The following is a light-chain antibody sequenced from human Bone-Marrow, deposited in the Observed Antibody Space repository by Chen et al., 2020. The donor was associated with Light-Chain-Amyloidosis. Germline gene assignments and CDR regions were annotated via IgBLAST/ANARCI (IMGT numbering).Light chain of an antibody. Sequence: QLVVTQSPSASASLGASVKLTCTLSSEHTVYSIAWHQQQPGKGPRFLMKLNSDGSHIQGDGIPDRFSGSSFGAERYLTISSLQSEDEADYYCQTWGAGIQVFGGGTKLTVI. CDR1: SEHTVYS. CDR2: LNSDGSH. J-gene: IGLJ3*02. V-gene: IGLV4-69*01. CDR3: QTWGAGIQV.